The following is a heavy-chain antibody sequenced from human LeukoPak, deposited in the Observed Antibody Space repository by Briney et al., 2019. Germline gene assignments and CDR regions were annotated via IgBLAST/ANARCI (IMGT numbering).Heavy chain of an antibody. Sequence: GESLKISCEGSGYIFTTYWIGWVRQMPGKGLEWMGIIYPGDSDTRYSPSFQGQVTISADKSISTAYLQWSSLRSEDTAVYYCARLYCGGGCYVDYWGQGTLVTVSS. V-gene: IGHV5-51*01. CDR3: ARLYCGGGCYVDY. CDR1: GYIFTTYW. CDR2: IYPGDSDT. J-gene: IGHJ4*02. D-gene: IGHD2-21*02.